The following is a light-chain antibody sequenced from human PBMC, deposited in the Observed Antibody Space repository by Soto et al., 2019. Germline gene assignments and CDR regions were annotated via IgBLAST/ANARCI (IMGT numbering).Light chain of an antibody. CDR1: QSVSSSY. CDR3: QQYGSSLLI. V-gene: IGKV3-20*01. Sequence: EIVLTQSPGTLSSSPGERATLSCRASQSVSSSYLAWYQQKPGQAPRLLIYGASSRATGIPDRFSGSGSGTDFTLTISRLEPEDFAVYYCQQYGSSLLIFGGGTKVDIK. CDR2: GAS. J-gene: IGKJ4*01.